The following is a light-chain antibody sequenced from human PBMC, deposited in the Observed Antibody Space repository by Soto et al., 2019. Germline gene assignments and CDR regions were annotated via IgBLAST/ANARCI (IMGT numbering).Light chain of an antibody. CDR3: QTDNSAPWT. CDR1: QGISNY. Sequence: DIQMTQSPSSLSASVGDRVTITCRASQGISNYLAWYQQKPGKVPQLLIYAASTLQSGVTSRFSGSGSGTDFTLPISSLQPEAVATYYGQTDNSAPWTFGQGTKVEIK. J-gene: IGKJ1*01. CDR2: AAS. V-gene: IGKV1-27*01.